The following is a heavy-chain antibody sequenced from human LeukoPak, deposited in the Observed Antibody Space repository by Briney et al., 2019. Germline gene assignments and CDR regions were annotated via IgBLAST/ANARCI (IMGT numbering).Heavy chain of an antibody. D-gene: IGHD2/OR15-2a*01. V-gene: IGHV3-30*02. J-gene: IGHJ4*02. CDR1: GFTFSNYG. Sequence: GGSLRLSCAASGFTFSNYGMHWVRQAPGKGLEWVAFIRYDGSNKYYADSVKGRFTISRDNSKNTLYLQMNSLRAEDMAVYFCATFSYGRRQDDYWGQGTLVTVSS. CDR3: ATFSYGRRQDDY. CDR2: IRYDGSNK.